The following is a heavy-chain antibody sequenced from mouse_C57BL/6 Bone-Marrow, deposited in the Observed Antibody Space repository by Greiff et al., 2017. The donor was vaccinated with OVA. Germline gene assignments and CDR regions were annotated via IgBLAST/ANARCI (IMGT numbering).Heavy chain of an antibody. CDR1: GFTFSDYG. V-gene: IGHV5-17*01. CDR2: ISRGSSTI. J-gene: IGHJ3*01. CDR3: STAITTVVPFAY. D-gene: IGHD1-1*01. Sequence: EVQLVESGGGLVKPGGSLKLSCAASGFTFSDYGMHWVRQAPEKGLEWVAYISRGSSTIYYAATVKGRSTISRDNATNPLFLQMTSLRSEDTAMDYYSTAITTVVPFAYWGQGTLVTVSA.